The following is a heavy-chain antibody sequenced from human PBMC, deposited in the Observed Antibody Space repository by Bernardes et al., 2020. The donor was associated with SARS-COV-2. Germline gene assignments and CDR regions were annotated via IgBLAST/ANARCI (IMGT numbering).Heavy chain of an antibody. CDR1: GFTFSRYA. CDR3: AKVGRVLWFRELLQFDY. Sequence: GFLSPSCAASGFTFSRYAMSWVRPAPGKGLEWVSAISGSGGSTYYADSVKGRFTISRDNSKNTLYLQMNSLRAEDTAVYYCAKVGRVLWFRELLQFDYWGQGTLVTVSS. J-gene: IGHJ4*02. CDR2: ISGSGGST. V-gene: IGHV3-23*01. D-gene: IGHD3-10*01.